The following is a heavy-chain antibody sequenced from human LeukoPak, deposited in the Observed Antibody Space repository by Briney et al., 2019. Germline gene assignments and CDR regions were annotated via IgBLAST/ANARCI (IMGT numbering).Heavy chain of an antibody. CDR2: INHSGST. CDR3: ARVLRGFDP. V-gene: IGHV4-34*01. Sequence: SETLSLTCAVYGGSFSGYYWSWIRQPPGKGLEWIGEINHSGSTNYNPYLKSRVTISVDTSKNQFSLKLSSVTAADTAVYYCARVLRGFDPWGQGTLVTVSS. J-gene: IGHJ5*02. CDR1: GGSFSGYY.